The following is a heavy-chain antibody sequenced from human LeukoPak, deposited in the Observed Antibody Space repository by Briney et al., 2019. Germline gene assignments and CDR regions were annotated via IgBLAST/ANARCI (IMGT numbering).Heavy chain of an antibody. D-gene: IGHD2-15*01. CDR3: AGASVVGGFDY. V-gene: IGHV3-66*01. Sequence: GGSLRLSCAASGFTFSNNYMSWVRQAPGKGLEWVSFIYSGGSTNYADSVKGRFTLSRDNSKNTLNLQMNSLRAEDTAVYYCAGASVVGGFDYWGQGTLVTVSS. J-gene: IGHJ4*02. CDR2: IYSGGST. CDR1: GFTFSNNY.